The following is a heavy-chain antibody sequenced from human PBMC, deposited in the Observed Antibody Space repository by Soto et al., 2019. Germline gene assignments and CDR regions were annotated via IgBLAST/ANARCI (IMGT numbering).Heavy chain of an antibody. D-gene: IGHD1-20*01. CDR3: ARGVYKSWFDL. V-gene: IGHV4-61*01. CDR2: LYYSGST. Sequence: QVKLQESGPGLVKPSETLSLTCTVSGGSVSSGPYYWSWIRQPPGVGLEWIGYLYYSGSTNYNPSLKSRVTISVNTSKSQVSLKLNSVTAEDTAVYYCARGVYKSWFDLWGQGTLVTVSS. CDR1: GGSVSSGPYY. J-gene: IGHJ5*02.